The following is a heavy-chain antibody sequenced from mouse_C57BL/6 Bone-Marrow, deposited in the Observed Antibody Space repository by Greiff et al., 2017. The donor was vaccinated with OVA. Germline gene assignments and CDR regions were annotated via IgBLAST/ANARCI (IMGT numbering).Heavy chain of an antibody. J-gene: IGHJ3*01. V-gene: IGHV1-76*01. CDR1: GYTFTDYY. CDR3: ARSDGYYVAWFAY. CDR2: IYPGSGNT. D-gene: IGHD2-3*01. Sequence: VQLVESGAELVRPGASVKLSCKASGYTFTDYYINWVKQRPGQGLEWIARIYPGSGNTYYNEKFKGKATLTAEKSSSTAYMQLSSLTSEDSAVYFCARSDGYYVAWFAYWGQGTLVTVSA.